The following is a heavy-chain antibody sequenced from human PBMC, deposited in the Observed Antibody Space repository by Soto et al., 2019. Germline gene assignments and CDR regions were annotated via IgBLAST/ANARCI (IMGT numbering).Heavy chain of an antibody. V-gene: IGHV1-2*02. CDR2: INPNSGGT. CDR3: ARDGRGYSGYDYPPMYY. CDR1: GYTFTSCS. Sequence: ASVKASCKASGYTFTSCSMHCVRQAPGQGLEWMGWINPNSGGTNYAQKFQGRVTMTRDTSISTAYMELSRLRSDDTAVYYCARDGRGYSGYDYPPMYYWGQGTLVTVSS. D-gene: IGHD5-12*01. J-gene: IGHJ4*02.